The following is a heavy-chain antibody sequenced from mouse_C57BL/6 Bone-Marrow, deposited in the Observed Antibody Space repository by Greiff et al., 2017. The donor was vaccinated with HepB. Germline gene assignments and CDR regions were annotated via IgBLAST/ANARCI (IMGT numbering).Heavy chain of an antibody. CDR2: IYPSDSET. CDR1: GYTFTSYW. Sequence: VQLQQPGAELVRPGSSVKLSCKASGYTFTSYWMDWVKQRPGQGLEWIGNIYPSDSETHYNQKFKDKATLTVDKSSSTAYMQLSSLTSEDSAVYYCARGYYHYGSSYLFAYWGQGTLVTVSA. J-gene: IGHJ3*01. CDR3: ARGYYHYGSSYLFAY. D-gene: IGHD1-1*01. V-gene: IGHV1-61*01.